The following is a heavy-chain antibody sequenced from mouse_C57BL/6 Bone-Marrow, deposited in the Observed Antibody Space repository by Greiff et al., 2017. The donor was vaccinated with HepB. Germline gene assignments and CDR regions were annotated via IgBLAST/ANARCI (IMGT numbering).Heavy chain of an antibody. V-gene: IGHV1-75*01. Sequence: QVQLQQSGPELVKPGASVKISCKASGYTFTDYYINWVKQRPGQGLEWIGWIFPGSGSTYYNEKFKGKATLTVDKSSSTAYMLLSSLTSEDSAVYFCARKDHYSNWPWFAYWGQGTLVTVSA. CDR1: GYTFTDYY. CDR2: IFPGSGST. D-gene: IGHD2-5*01. CDR3: ARKDHYSNWPWFAY. J-gene: IGHJ3*01.